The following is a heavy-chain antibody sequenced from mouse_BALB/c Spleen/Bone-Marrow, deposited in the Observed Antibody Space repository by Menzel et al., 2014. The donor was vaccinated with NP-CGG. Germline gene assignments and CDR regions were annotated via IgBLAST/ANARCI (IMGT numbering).Heavy chain of an antibody. CDR1: GFNIKDTY. CDR3: AFYYYGSGLFAY. V-gene: IGHV14-3*02. J-gene: IGHJ3*01. D-gene: IGHD1-1*01. CDR2: IDPANGNT. Sequence: VQLQQSGAELVKPGASVKLSCTASGFNIKDTYMHWVKQRPEQGLGWIGRIDPANGNTKYDPKFQGKATITADTSSNTAYLRLSSLTSEDTAVYYCAFYYYGSGLFAYWGQGTLVTVSA.